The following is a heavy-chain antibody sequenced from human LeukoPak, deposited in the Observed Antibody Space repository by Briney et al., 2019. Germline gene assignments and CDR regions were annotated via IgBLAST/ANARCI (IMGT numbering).Heavy chain of an antibody. CDR3: ANGPESGSRRQTPTY. V-gene: IGHV3-30*18. Sequence: GGSLRLSCAASRFTFSTYAMHWARQAPGKGLEWVAVISYDGSNKYYADSVKGRFTISRDNSNNTLYLQVDSLRGEDTAVYYCANGPESGSRRQTPTYWGQGTLVTVSS. D-gene: IGHD5-12*01. J-gene: IGHJ4*02. CDR2: ISYDGSNK. CDR1: RFTFSTYA.